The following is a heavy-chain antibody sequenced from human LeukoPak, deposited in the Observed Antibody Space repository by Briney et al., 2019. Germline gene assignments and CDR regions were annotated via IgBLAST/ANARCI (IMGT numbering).Heavy chain of an antibody. Sequence: SETLSLTCTVSGGSISSGSYYWSWIRQPAGKGLEWIGRIYTSGSTNYNPSLKSRVTISVDTSKNQFSLKLSSVTAADTAVYYCASSRYLGYCSGGSCPHDAFDIWGQGTMVTVSS. D-gene: IGHD2-15*01. V-gene: IGHV4-61*02. CDR2: IYTSGST. J-gene: IGHJ3*02. CDR3: ASSRYLGYCSGGSCPHDAFDI. CDR1: GGSISSGSYY.